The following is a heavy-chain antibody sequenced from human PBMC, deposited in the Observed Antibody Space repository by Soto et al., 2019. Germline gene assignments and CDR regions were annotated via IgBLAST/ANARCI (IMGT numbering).Heavy chain of an antibody. V-gene: IGHV3-23*01. Sequence: PGGSLRLSCVGSGFSFNTYAMTWVRQAPGKGLEWVSSVSGTGHNTYVADSVQGRFFISRNNYRQTLYLQMKSLRVEDTAVYHCAKGMNRDDFARDHNYGLDVWSQGITVTVSS. CDR1: GFSFNTYA. J-gene: IGHJ6*02. D-gene: IGHD2-21*02. CDR2: VSGTGHNT. CDR3: AKGMNRDDFARDHNYGLDV.